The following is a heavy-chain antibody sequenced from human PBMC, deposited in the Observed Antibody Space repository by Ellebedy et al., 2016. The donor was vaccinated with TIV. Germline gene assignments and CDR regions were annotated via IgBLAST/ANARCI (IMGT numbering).Heavy chain of an antibody. J-gene: IGHJ4*02. D-gene: IGHD3/OR15-3a*01. CDR2: ISVSGFST. V-gene: IGHV3-23*01. CDR3: ARDGMIWGVCDY. Sequence: GESLKISXTASGFTFSNYVLTWVRQAPGKGLEWVSSISVSGFSTYYEDSVKGRFTISRDNSKSSLYLQMHSLRAEDTAVYYCARDGMIWGVCDYWGQGTLVTVSS. CDR1: GFTFSNYV.